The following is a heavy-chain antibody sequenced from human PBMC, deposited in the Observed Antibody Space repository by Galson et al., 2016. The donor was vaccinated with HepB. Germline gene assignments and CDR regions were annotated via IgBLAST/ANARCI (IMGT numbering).Heavy chain of an antibody. CDR2: ISANSGSA. V-gene: IGHV3-23*01. CDR1: GFTFGSYA. D-gene: IGHD6-19*01. Sequence: SLRLSCAASGFTFGSYAMSWVRQAPGKGLEWVSDISANSGSAYYADSVQGRFTISRDNSKNTLFLQMTSLTAEDTAVYYCARGRQWGLFDYWGHGTLVSVSS. CDR3: ARGRQWGLFDY. J-gene: IGHJ4*01.